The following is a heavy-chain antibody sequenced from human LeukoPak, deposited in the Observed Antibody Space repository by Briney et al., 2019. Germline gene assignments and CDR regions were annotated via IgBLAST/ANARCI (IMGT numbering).Heavy chain of an antibody. D-gene: IGHD5-24*01. Sequence: ASAKVSCKTSGYTFTNYAIHWVRQAPGQRLEWMGWINAGYGNTKYSQKFQGRVTLTSDTSANTAYMDLSSLKSEDTAVYYCARDRGDGYNYEGLDFWGQGTLVTVSS. V-gene: IGHV1-3*01. CDR2: INAGYGNT. CDR1: GYTFTNYA. J-gene: IGHJ4*02. CDR3: ARDRGDGYNYEGLDF.